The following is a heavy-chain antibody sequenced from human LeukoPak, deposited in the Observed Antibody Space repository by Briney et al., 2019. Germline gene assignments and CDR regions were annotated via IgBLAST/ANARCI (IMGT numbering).Heavy chain of an antibody. D-gene: IGHD3-22*01. CDR1: GFTVSSNY. CDR3: ARDYYDSSGYRASDAFDI. Sequence: GGSLRLSCAASGFTVSSNYMSWVRQAPGKGLEWVSVIYSGGSTYYADSVKGRFTISRDNSKNTLYLQMNSLRAEDTAVYYCARDYYDSSGYRASDAFDIWGQGTMVTVSS. CDR2: IYSGGST. V-gene: IGHV3-53*01. J-gene: IGHJ3*02.